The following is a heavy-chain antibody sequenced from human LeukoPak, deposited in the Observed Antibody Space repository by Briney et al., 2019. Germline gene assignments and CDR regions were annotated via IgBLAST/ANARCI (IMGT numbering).Heavy chain of an antibody. CDR2: INPSGGST. D-gene: IGHD3-10*01. CDR3: AREFGLWFGELRYNWFDP. CDR1: GYTFTSYY. V-gene: IGHV1-46*01. J-gene: IGHJ5*02. Sequence: ASVKVSCKASGYTFTSYYMHWVRQAPGQGLEWMGIINPSGGSTSYAQKFQGRVTMTRDTSTSTVYLELSSLRSEDTAVYYCAREFGLWFGELRYNWFDPWGQGTLVTVSS.